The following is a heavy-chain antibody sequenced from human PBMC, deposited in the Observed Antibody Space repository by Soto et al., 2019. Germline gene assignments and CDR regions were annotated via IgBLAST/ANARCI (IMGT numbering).Heavy chain of an antibody. CDR3: ARHGNYYYYYYVDV. Sequence: SETLSLTCTVSGGSISSYYWSWIRQPPGKGLEWIGYIYYSGSTNYNPSLKSRVTISVDTSKNQFSLKLSSVTAAATAVYYCARHGNYYYYYYVDVWGKGTTVPVS. J-gene: IGHJ6*03. D-gene: IGHD1-1*01. CDR1: GGSISSYY. V-gene: IGHV4-59*08. CDR2: IYYSGST.